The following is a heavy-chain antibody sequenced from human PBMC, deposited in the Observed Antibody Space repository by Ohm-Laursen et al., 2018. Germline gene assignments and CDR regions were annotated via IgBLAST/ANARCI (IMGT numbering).Heavy chain of an antibody. Sequence: GSLRLSCAASGFTFSSYTMTWVRQAPGKGLEWVSIISGSGGNTHYADSVKGRFTISRDNSKNTLHLLMNSLRVEDTAVYYCARPRYCSSTNCHWYFDLWGRGALVTVSS. V-gene: IGHV3-23*01. CDR1: GFTFSSYT. D-gene: IGHD2-2*01. CDR2: ISGSGGNT. CDR3: ARPRYCSSTNCHWYFDL. J-gene: IGHJ2*01.